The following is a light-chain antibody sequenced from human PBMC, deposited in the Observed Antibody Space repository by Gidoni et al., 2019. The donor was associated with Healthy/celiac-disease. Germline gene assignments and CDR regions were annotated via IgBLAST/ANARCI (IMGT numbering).Light chain of an antibody. Sequence: QLVLTQSPSASASLGASVKLTCTLSSGHSSYAIAWHQQQPEKGPRHLMKLNSDGSHSKGDGIPDRFSGSSSGAERYLTISSLQSEDEADYYCQTWGTVFGGGTKLTVL. CDR3: QTWGTV. V-gene: IGLV4-69*01. CDR2: LNSDGSH. CDR1: SGHSSYA. J-gene: IGLJ2*01.